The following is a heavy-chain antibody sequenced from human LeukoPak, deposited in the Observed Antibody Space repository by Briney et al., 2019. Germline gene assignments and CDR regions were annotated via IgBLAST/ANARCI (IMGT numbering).Heavy chain of an antibody. D-gene: IGHD2-2*01. CDR3: ARDRGYCSSTSCYFDY. CDR1: GFTVSSNY. J-gene: IGHJ4*02. V-gene: IGHV3-53*01. CDR2: IYIGGST. Sequence: GGSLRLSCAASGFTVSSNYMSWVRQAPGKGLEWVSVIYIGGSTYYADSLKGRFTISRDNSKNSLYLQMNSLRAEDTAVYYCARDRGYCSSTSCYFDYWGQGTLVTVSS.